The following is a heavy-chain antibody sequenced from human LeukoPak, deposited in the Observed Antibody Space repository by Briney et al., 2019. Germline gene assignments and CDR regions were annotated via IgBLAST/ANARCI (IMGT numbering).Heavy chain of an antibody. Sequence: GGSLRLSRAASGFTFSSYSMNWVRQAPGKGLEWVSSISSSSSYIYYADSVKGRFTISRDNAKNSLYLQMNSLRAEDTAVYYCARPPRTSSSSPFDYWGQGTLVTVSS. D-gene: IGHD6-6*01. J-gene: IGHJ4*02. V-gene: IGHV3-21*01. CDR2: ISSSSSYI. CDR3: ARPPRTSSSSPFDY. CDR1: GFTFSSYS.